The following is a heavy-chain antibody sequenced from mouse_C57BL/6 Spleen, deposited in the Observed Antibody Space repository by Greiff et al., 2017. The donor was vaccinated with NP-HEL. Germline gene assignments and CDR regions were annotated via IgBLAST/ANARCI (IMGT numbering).Heavy chain of an antibody. J-gene: IGHJ3*01. V-gene: IGHV1-18*01. CDR2: INPNNGGT. CDR3: ARRGAYGNYAWFAY. CDR1: GYTFTDYN. Sequence: VQLQQSGPELVKPGASVKIPCKASGYTFTDYNMDWVKQSHGKSLEWIGDINPNNGGTIYNQKFKGKATLTVDKSSSTAYMELRSLTSEDTAVYYCARRGAYGNYAWFAYWGQGTLVTVSA. D-gene: IGHD2-1*01.